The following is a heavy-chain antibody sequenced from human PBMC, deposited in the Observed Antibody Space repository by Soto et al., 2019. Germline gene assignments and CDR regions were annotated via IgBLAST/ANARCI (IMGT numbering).Heavy chain of an antibody. J-gene: IGHJ4*02. D-gene: IGHD6-13*01. Sequence: ASGKVSCKTSGYTFTGHYIHWVRQAPQQGPEWMGEIGPESGATRYAEKFRGRVTMTMDTSITTVYMELRNLSPDDTAVYYCARATGTLSSRNCDYWGQGSLVTVSS. V-gene: IGHV1-2*02. CDR2: IGPESGAT. CDR3: ARATGTLSSRNCDY. CDR1: GYTFTGHY.